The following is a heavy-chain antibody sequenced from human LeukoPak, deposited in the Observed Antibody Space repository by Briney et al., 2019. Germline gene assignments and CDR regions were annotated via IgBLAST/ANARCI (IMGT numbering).Heavy chain of an antibody. Sequence: PGRSLRLSCAASGFTFDDYAMHWVRQAPGKGLEWVSGIGWNSGSIGYADSVKGRFTISRDNAKNSLYLQMNSLRAEDTALYYCAKDINGLVGATTTFDYWGQGTLVTVSS. CDR3: AKDINGLVGATTTFDY. CDR2: IGWNSGSI. V-gene: IGHV3-9*01. CDR1: GFTFDDYA. J-gene: IGHJ4*02. D-gene: IGHD1-26*01.